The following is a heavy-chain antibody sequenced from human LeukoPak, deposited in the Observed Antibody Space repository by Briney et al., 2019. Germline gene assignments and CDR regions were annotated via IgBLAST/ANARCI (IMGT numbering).Heavy chain of an antibody. D-gene: IGHD5-18*01. CDR1: GGSFSGYY. Sequence: SETLSLTCAVYGGSFSGYYWSWIRQPPGKGLEWIGEINHSGSTNYNPSLKSRVTISVDTSKNQFSLKLSSVTAADTAVYYCARLWTAMVLDEDYWGQGTLVTVSS. CDR2: INHSGST. J-gene: IGHJ4*02. CDR3: ARLWTAMVLDEDY. V-gene: IGHV4-34*01.